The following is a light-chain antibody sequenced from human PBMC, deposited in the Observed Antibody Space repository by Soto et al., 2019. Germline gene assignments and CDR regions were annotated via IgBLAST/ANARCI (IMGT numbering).Light chain of an antibody. CDR3: QQSYSTPIS. Sequence: DIRMTPSPSSLSASVGETVTITCRASQSISSHLNWYQQKPGKAPNLLMYTASNLQSGVPSRFSGSGSGTDFTLTISSLQPEDFATYYCQQSYSTPISFGQGTRLEIK. CDR2: TAS. CDR1: QSISSH. V-gene: IGKV1-39*01. J-gene: IGKJ5*01.